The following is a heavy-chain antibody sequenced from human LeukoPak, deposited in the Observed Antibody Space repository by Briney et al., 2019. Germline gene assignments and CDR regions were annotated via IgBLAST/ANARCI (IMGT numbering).Heavy chain of an antibody. Sequence: PGGSLRLSCAASGFTFSSYWMSWVRQAPGKGLEWVANIKQDGSEKYYVDSVKGRFTISRDNAKNSLYLQMNSLRAEDTAAYYCARDRYSSSGGWFDPWGQGTLVTVSS. CDR2: IKQDGSEK. D-gene: IGHD6-13*01. V-gene: IGHV3-7*01. CDR1: GFTFSSYW. CDR3: ARDRYSSSGGWFDP. J-gene: IGHJ5*02.